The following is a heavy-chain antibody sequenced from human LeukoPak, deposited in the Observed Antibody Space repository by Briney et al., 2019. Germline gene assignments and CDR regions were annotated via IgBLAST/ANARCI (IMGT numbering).Heavy chain of an antibody. CDR2: ISGSGGST. Sequence: GGSLRLSCAASGFTFSSYAMSWVRQAPGKGLEWVSAISGSGGSTYYADSVKGRFTISRDNSKNTLYLQMNSLRAEDTAVYYCAKGDSVNYYGSGSYRNHDAFDIWGQGTMVTVSS. CDR1: GFTFSSYA. J-gene: IGHJ3*02. CDR3: AKGDSVNYYGSGSYRNHDAFDI. V-gene: IGHV3-23*01. D-gene: IGHD3-10*01.